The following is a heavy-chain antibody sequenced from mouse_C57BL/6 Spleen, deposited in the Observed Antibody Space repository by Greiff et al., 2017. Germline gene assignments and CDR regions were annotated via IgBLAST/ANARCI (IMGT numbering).Heavy chain of an antibody. CDR2: IWGDGST. J-gene: IGHJ4*01. Sequence: VKLMESGPGLVAPSQSLSITCPVSGFSLTSYGVSWVRQPPGKGLVWLGVIWGDGSTNYQSALISRLSISKDTSKSQVFLKLNSLQTDDTATYYCAKHLYYYGSSYRYAMDYWGQGTSVTVSS. CDR1: GFSLTSYG. V-gene: IGHV2-3*01. CDR3: AKHLYYYGSSYRYAMDY. D-gene: IGHD1-1*01.